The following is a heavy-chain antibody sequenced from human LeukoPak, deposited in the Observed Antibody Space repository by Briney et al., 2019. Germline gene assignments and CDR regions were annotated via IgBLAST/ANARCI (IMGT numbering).Heavy chain of an antibody. Sequence: PGGSLRLSCAASGFSVSNYVMNWVRQAPGKGLEWVSGISASSINTYYAESVKGRFTISRDNAKNSLYLQMNSLRAEDTAVYYCARDLGAIAAAPGDWGQGTLVTVSS. J-gene: IGHJ4*02. CDR1: GFSVSNYV. D-gene: IGHD6-13*01. V-gene: IGHV3-21*01. CDR2: ISASSINT. CDR3: ARDLGAIAAAPGD.